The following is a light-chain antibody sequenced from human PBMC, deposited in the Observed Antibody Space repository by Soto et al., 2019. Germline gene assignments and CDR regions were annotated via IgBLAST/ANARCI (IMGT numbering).Light chain of an antibody. Sequence: EIVLTQSPGTLSLSPGERATLSCRASQSVSSSYLAWYQQKPGQAPSLLIYGASSRATGIPDRFSGSGSGTDFTLTISRLAPEDFAVYYCQQYGSSPFTFGPGTKVDIK. CDR1: QSVSSSY. CDR3: QQYGSSPFT. V-gene: IGKV3-20*01. J-gene: IGKJ3*01. CDR2: GAS.